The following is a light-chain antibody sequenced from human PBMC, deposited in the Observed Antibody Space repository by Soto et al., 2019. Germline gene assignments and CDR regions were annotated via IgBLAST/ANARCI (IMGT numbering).Light chain of an antibody. J-gene: IGKJ1*01. CDR3: QQYNNWPPKT. CDR1: QTLSPN. Sequence: DIVLTQSPGTLSLSPGERATLSCRASQTLSPNYLAWCQQKPGHPPRLLIYGASTRATGIPARFSGSGSGTKFALIIRSLQSEDFAVYYCQQYNNWPPKTFGQGTRVDIK. V-gene: IGKV3-15*01. CDR2: GAS.